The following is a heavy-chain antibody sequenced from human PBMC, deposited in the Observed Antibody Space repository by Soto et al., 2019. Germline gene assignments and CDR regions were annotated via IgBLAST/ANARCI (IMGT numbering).Heavy chain of an antibody. CDR1: GFTFSSYW. Sequence: EVQLVESGGGLVQPGGSLRLSCAASGFTFSSYWMHWVRQNPGKGLVWVSRVNGDGSRTSYADSVKGRFTISRDNAKNTLYLQMNSLRADDTAVYYCARVGYGDYHCDYWGQGALVTVSS. V-gene: IGHV3-74*01. CDR3: ARVGYGDYHCDY. CDR2: VNGDGSRT. J-gene: IGHJ4*02. D-gene: IGHD4-17*01.